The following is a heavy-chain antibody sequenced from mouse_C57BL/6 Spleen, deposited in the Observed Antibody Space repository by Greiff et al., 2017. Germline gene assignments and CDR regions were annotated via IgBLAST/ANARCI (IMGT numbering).Heavy chain of an antibody. CDR2: IYPGDGAT. CDR1: GYAFSSSW. V-gene: IGHV1-82*01. Sequence: QVQLQQSGPGLVKPGASVNISCKASGYAFSSSWMNWVKQTPGKGLEWIGRIYPGDGATNYNGKIKGKATLTADKSSSTAYMQLSSLTSEDSAVDFCANYYGSSYEGWYFDVWGTGTTVTVSS. CDR3: ANYYGSSYEGWYFDV. D-gene: IGHD1-1*01. J-gene: IGHJ1*03.